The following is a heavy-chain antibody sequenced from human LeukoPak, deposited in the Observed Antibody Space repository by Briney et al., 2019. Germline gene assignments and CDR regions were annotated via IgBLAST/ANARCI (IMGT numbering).Heavy chain of an antibody. D-gene: IGHD2-2*02. Sequence: GGSLRLSCAASGFTFSSYWMSWVRQAPGKGLEWVANIKQDGSEKYYVDSVKGRFTISRDNAKNSLYLQMNSLRADDTAVYYCAMKAVPRPRLYDAFDFWGQGTVVTVSS. CDR3: AMKAVPRPRLYDAFDF. CDR1: GFTFSSYW. J-gene: IGHJ3*01. CDR2: IKQDGSEK. V-gene: IGHV3-7*03.